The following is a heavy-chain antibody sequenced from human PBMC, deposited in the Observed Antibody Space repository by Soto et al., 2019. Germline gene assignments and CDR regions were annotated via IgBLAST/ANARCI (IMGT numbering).Heavy chain of an antibody. CDR2: IVVGSGNT. D-gene: IGHD3-10*01. Sequence: GASVKVSCKASGFTFTSSAVQWVRQARGQRLEWMGWIVVGSGNTNYAQKFQERVTITRDMSTSTAYMELRSLRSEDTAVYYCARDGRDLLLRSWFDPWGQGTLVTVSS. V-gene: IGHV1-58*01. CDR1: GFTFTSSA. CDR3: ARDGRDLLLRSWFDP. J-gene: IGHJ5*02.